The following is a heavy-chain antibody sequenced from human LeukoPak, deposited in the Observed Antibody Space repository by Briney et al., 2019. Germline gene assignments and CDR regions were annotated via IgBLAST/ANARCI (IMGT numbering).Heavy chain of an antibody. J-gene: IGHJ4*02. Sequence: SETLPLTCTVSGGSISSYYWSWIRQPPGKGLEWIGYIYYSGSTNYNPSLKSRVTISVDTSKNQFSLKLSSVTAADTAVYYCARVYRNGGDYHLDYWGQGTLVTVSS. D-gene: IGHD2-21*02. V-gene: IGHV4-59*01. CDR1: GGSISSYY. CDR2: IYYSGST. CDR3: ARVYRNGGDYHLDY.